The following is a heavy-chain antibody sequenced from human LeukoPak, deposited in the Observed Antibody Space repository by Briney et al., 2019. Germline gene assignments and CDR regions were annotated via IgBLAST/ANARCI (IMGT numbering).Heavy chain of an antibody. CDR3: AKDLYTGSWYYGMDV. D-gene: IGHD6-6*01. Sequence: GGSLRLSCAASGFSVSSNYMSWVRQAPGKGLEWVSLIYTGGNTYYADSVKGRFTISRDNSKNTLYLQMNSLRAEDTAVYYCAKDLYTGSWYYGMDVWGQGTTVTVSS. V-gene: IGHV3-53*01. CDR2: IYTGGNT. CDR1: GFSVSSNY. J-gene: IGHJ6*02.